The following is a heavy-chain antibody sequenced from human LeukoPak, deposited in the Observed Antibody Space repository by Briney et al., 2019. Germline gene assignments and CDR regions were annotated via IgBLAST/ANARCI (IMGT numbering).Heavy chain of an antibody. J-gene: IGHJ4*02. Sequence: PSETLSLTCGVYGGSFSGYSWSWIRQPPGKGLEWIGEINHSGNTNYDPSLKSRVTISVDTSKNQFSLKLTSVTAADTAVYYCARGELELGWYFDYWGQGTLVTVSS. CDR1: GGSFSGYS. CDR3: ARGELELGWYFDY. D-gene: IGHD1-7*01. CDR2: INHSGNT. V-gene: IGHV4-34*01.